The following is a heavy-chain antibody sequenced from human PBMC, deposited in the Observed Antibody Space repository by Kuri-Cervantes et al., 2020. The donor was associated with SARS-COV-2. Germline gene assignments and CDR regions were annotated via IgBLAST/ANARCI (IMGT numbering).Heavy chain of an antibody. D-gene: IGHD3-3*01. CDR1: GGSISSGDYY. J-gene: IGHJ6*02. CDR2: IYYSGRA. Sequence: SCTVSGGSISSGDYYSRWIRQPPVKGLEWLGYIYYSGRACYNPSLKSRVTISVDTSKNHFTLKLSSVTAAATTVYYCARESRYITIFGVVTRYSMDVWGQGTTVTVSS. CDR3: ARESRYITIFGVVTRYSMDV. V-gene: IGHV4-30-4*01.